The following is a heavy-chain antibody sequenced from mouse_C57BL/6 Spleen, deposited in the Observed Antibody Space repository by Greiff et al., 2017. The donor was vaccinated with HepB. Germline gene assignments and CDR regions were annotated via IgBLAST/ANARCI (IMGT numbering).Heavy chain of an antibody. Sequence: QVQLQQSGAELVRPGSSVKLSCKASGYTFTSYWMHWVKQRPIQGLEWIGNIDPSDSETHYNQKFKNKATLTVDKSSSTAYMQLSRLTSEDSAVYYCARSAGTYFDVWGTGTTVTVSS. D-gene: IGHD1-1*02. CDR3: ARSAGTYFDV. J-gene: IGHJ1*03. CDR2: IDPSDSET. V-gene: IGHV1-52*01. CDR1: GYTFTSYW.